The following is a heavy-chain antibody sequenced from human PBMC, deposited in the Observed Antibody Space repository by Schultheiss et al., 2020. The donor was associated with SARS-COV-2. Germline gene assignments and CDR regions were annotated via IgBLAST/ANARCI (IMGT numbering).Heavy chain of an antibody. Sequence: SENLSLTCGVSGFSISSGYYWSWIRQAPGKGLEWIGSIYHSGSAYYNPSLNSRVTISLDTSKNQFSLSLSSVTAADTAVFYCARGAASTMITPIAHWGQGTLVTVSS. J-gene: IGHJ4*02. D-gene: IGHD3-16*01. CDR1: GFSISSGYY. CDR2: IYHSGSA. V-gene: IGHV4-38-2*01. CDR3: ARGAASTMITPIAH.